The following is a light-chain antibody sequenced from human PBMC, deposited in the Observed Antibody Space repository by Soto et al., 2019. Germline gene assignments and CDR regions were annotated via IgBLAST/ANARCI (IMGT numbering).Light chain of an antibody. Sequence: MVVTQSQGTLYLSPGERTTLSCTASQSISRYLAWYQQKPGQGPRLLIYGASSRATGTPDRFSGSGSGTDFTLTINRLEPEDFALYYCQQYGSSPPTFGQGTKVESK. J-gene: IGKJ1*01. V-gene: IGKV3-20*01. CDR1: QSISRY. CDR3: QQYGSSPPT. CDR2: GAS.